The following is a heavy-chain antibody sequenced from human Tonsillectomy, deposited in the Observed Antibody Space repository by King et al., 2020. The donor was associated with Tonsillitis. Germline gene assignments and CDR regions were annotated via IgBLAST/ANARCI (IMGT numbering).Heavy chain of an antibody. Sequence: PLVQSGGGLVQPGRSLRLSCAASGFTFDDYAMHWVRHAPGKGLDWVSTISWNSGSIGYADSVKGRFTISRDTAKNSLYLQMNSLRAEDTAFYYWAKELRFLDFLFFFCFAPWGQGTLVTVSS. CDR1: GFTFDDYA. V-gene: IGHV3-9*01. CDR3: AKELRFLDFLFFFCFAP. J-gene: IGHJ5*02. CDR2: ISWNSGSI. D-gene: IGHD3-3*01.